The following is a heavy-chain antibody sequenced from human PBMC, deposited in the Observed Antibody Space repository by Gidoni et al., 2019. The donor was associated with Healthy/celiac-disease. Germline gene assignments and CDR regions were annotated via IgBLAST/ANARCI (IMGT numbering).Heavy chain of an antibody. V-gene: IGHV3-11*06. CDR1: GFTFSDYY. J-gene: IGHJ4*02. CDR2: ISSSSSYT. CDR3: ARGRHYYDSSGYYDY. D-gene: IGHD3-22*01. Sequence: QVQLVESGGGLVTPGGSLRLSCAASGFTFSDYYMSWIRQAPGKGLEWVSYISSSSSYTNYADSVKGRFTISRDNAKNSLYLQMNSLRAEDTAVYYCARGRHYYDSSGYYDYWGQGTLVTVSS.